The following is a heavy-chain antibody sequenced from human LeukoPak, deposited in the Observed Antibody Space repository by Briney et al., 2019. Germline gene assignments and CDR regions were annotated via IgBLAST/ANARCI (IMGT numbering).Heavy chain of an antibody. D-gene: IGHD5-12*01. V-gene: IGHV3-30*02. CDR2: IRYDGSNK. CDR3: AREGRQVATPTVFDY. J-gene: IGHJ4*02. CDR1: GFTFSSYG. Sequence: GGSLRLSCAASGFTFSSYGMHWVRQAPGKGLEWVAYIRYDGSNKYYADSVKGRFTISRDNSKNTLYLQMNSLRAEDTAVYYCAREGRQVATPTVFDYWGQGTLVTVSS.